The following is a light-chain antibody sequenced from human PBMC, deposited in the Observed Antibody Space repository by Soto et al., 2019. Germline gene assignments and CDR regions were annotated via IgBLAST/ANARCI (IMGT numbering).Light chain of an antibody. CDR3: AAWDGSLNGWV. V-gene: IGLV1-44*01. CDR2: NND. Sequence: QSVLTQAPSASGTPGRRVTISCSGSNSNIGSNTVSWYQQVPGTAPKVLIYNNDQRPSGVPDRLSGSKSGTSASLAIGGLQSEDEADYYCAAWDGSLNGWVFGGGTKVTVL. CDR1: NSNIGSNT. J-gene: IGLJ3*02.